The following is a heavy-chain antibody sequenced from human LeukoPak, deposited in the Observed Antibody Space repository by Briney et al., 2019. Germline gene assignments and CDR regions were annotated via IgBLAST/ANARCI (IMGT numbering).Heavy chain of an antibody. D-gene: IGHD3-10*01. CDR3: ATVGVLWFREGYFDY. CDR2: FDPEDGET. Sequence: ASVKVSFKVSVYTLTELSMHWVRQAPGKGLEWMGGFDPEDGETIYAQKFQGRVTMTEDTSTDTAYMELSSLRSEDTAVYYCATVGVLWFREGYFDYWGQGTLVTVSS. J-gene: IGHJ4*02. V-gene: IGHV1-24*01. CDR1: VYTLTELS.